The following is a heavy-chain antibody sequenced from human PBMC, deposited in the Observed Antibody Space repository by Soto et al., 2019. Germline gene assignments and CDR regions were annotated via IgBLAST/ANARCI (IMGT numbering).Heavy chain of an antibody. V-gene: IGHV4-4*02. Sequence: QVQLQESGPGLVKPSGTLSVTCAVSGGSVSDDNWWAWVRQAPGKGLEWIGEIFHSGRTNYNPSLQSRVTLSLAKSENRLSLRLRSVTAADTAVYYCVRVAPDYSGSGYWYFDLWGRGTLVAVSS. J-gene: IGHJ2*01. CDR3: VRVAPDYSGSGYWYFDL. CDR1: GGSVSDDNW. D-gene: IGHD3-10*01. CDR2: IFHSGRT.